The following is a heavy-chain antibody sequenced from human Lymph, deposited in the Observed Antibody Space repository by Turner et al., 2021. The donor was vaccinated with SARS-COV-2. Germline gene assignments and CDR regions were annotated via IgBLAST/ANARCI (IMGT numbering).Heavy chain of an antibody. V-gene: IGHV3-30-3*01. J-gene: IGHJ6*02. CDR2: ISDDGLNK. CDR3: ARDFEQLVQFDYYGMDV. D-gene: IGHD6-6*01. CDR1: GFTFSSFA. Sequence: QVQLVVSGVGVVQPGRSLRLSCAASGFTFSSFAMYWVRQAPGKGLEWVAVISDDGLNKYYADSVKGRLTIVRYNSKNTLYLQMNSLRAEDTAVYYCARDFEQLVQFDYYGMDVWGQGTTVTVSS.